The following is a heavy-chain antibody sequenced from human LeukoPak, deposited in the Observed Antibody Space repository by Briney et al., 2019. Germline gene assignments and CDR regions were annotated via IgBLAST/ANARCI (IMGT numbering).Heavy chain of an antibody. CDR2: ISSSGSTI. V-gene: IGHV3-48*03. CDR3: ARKGGYTYGLVNWFDP. D-gene: IGHD5-18*01. Sequence: GGSLRLSCAASGFTFSSYEMNWVRQAPGKGLEWGSYISSSGSTIYYADSVKGRFTISRDNAKNSLYLQMNSLRAEDTAVYYCARKGGYTYGLVNWFDPWGQGTLVTVSS. CDR1: GFTFSSYE. J-gene: IGHJ5*02.